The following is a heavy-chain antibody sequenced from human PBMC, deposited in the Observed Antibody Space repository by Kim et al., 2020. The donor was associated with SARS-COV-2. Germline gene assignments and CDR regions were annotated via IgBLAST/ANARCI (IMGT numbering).Heavy chain of an antibody. CDR1: GGSFSGYY. V-gene: IGHV4-34*01. Sequence: SETLSLTCAVYGGSFSGYYWSWIRQPPGKGLEWIGEINHSGSTNYNPSLKSRVTIAVDTSKNQFSLKLSSVTAADTAVYYCARGDGSRFNYFDYWGQGTLVTVSS. CDR3: ARGDGSRFNYFDY. J-gene: IGHJ4*02. D-gene: IGHD3-3*01. CDR2: INHSGST.